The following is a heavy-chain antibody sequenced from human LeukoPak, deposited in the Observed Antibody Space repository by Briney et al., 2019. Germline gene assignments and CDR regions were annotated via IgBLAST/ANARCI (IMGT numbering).Heavy chain of an antibody. CDR2: IRYDGSNK. J-gene: IGHJ4*02. V-gene: IGHV3-30*02. Sequence: GGSLRLSCAASGFTFSSYGIHWVRQAPGKGLEWVAFIRYDGSNKYYADSVKGRFTISRDNSKNTLYLQMKSLRAEDTAVYYCAFPGGSGWSFDYWGQGTLVTVSS. CDR1: GFTFSSYG. D-gene: IGHD6-19*01. CDR3: AFPGGSGWSFDY.